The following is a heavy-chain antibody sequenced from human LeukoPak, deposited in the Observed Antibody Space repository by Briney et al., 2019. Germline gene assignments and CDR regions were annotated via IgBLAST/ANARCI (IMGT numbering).Heavy chain of an antibody. CDR1: GYSISSGYF. CDR3: ARDHGGYD. J-gene: IGHJ4*02. CDR2: IYHSGSP. Sequence: SETLSLTCTVSGYSISSGYFWVWIRQPPGKGLEWIGSIYHSGSPSYNPSLKSRVTISVDTSKNQFSLKLTSVTAADTAVYYCARDHGGYDWGQGTLVTVSS. V-gene: IGHV4-38-2*02. D-gene: IGHD5-12*01.